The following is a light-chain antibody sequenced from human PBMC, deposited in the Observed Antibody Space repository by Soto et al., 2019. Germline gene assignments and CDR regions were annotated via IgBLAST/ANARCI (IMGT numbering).Light chain of an antibody. V-gene: IGKV3-15*01. Sequence: ELVMTQSPATLSVSPGERATLSCRASQSVTSNLAWYQQKPGQAPRLLIYDASTRATGIPARFSGSGSGTEFTLTISSLQSEDFAVYYCQQYNNWPRTFGPGTKVDI. J-gene: IGKJ1*01. CDR3: QQYNNWPRT. CDR2: DAS. CDR1: QSVTSN.